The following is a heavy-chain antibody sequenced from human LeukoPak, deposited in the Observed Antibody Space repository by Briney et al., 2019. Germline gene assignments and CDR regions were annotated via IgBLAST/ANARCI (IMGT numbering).Heavy chain of an antibody. J-gene: IGHJ6*02. CDR3: ARQRVWFGEFLYYYYGMDV. V-gene: IGHV1-3*01. CDR1: GYTFTSYA. D-gene: IGHD3-10*01. CDR2: INAGNGNT. Sequence: ASVKVSCKASGYTFTSYAMHWVRQAPGQRLEWMGWINAGNGNTKYSQKFQGRVTITRDTSASTAYMELSSLRSEDTAVYYCARQRVWFGEFLYYYYGMDVWGRGTTVTVSS.